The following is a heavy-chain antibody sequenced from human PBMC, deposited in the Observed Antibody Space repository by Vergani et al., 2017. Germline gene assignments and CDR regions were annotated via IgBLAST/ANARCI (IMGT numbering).Heavy chain of an antibody. CDR1: GGSISSSSYY. CDR3: ARHAVYYYFDY. Sequence: QLQLQESGPGLVKPSETLSPTCTVSGGSISSSSYYWGWIRQPPGKGLEWIGSIYYSGSTYYNPSLKSRVTISVDTSKNQFSLKLSSVTAADTAVYYCARHAVYYYFDYWGQGTLVTVSS. D-gene: IGHD5/OR15-5a*01. CDR2: IYYSGST. J-gene: IGHJ4*02. V-gene: IGHV4-39*01.